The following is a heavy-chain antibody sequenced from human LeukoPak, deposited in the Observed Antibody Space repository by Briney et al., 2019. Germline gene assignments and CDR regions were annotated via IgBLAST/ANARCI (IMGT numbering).Heavy chain of an antibody. J-gene: IGHJ1*01. CDR3: ARGSNNCSGGSCYSEEYFQH. CDR2: INHSGST. V-gene: IGHV4-34*01. Sequence: PSETLSLTCAVYGGSFSGYYWSWIRQPPEKGLEWIGEINHSGSTNYNPSLKSRVTISVDTSKNQFSLKLSSVTAADTAVYYCARGSNNCSGGSCYSEEYFQHWGQGTLVTVSS. D-gene: IGHD2-15*01. CDR1: GGSFSGYY.